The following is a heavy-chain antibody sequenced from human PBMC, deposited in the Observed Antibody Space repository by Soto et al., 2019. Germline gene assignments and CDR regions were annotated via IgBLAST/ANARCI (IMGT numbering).Heavy chain of an antibody. CDR1: GITFSSYA. D-gene: IGHD5-12*01. Sequence: ASVKVSCKASGITFSSYAMHWVRQAPGQRLEWMGWINAGNGDTRYSQIFQGRVTLTRDTSASTVYLDLSSLRSEDTAIYYCARAISGYVTWGQGTRGTVSS. J-gene: IGHJ5*02. CDR3: ARAISGYVT. CDR2: INAGNGDT. V-gene: IGHV1-3*01.